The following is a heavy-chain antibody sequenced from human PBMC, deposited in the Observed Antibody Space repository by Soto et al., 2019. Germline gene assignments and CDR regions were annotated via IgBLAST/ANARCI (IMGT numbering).Heavy chain of an antibody. CDR3: VRDVNHAFDV. CDR2: ISTNSHNT. J-gene: IGHJ3*01. V-gene: IGHV1-18*01. Sequence: QVQMVQSGAEVKKPGASVKVSCKASGYSFTISGISWVRQAPGQGLEWMGWISTNSHNTNCPQKLQGRVTMTTDTSTRTAYMELRSLRFDDTAIYYCVRDVNHAFDVWGQGTRVTVS. CDR1: GYSFTISG.